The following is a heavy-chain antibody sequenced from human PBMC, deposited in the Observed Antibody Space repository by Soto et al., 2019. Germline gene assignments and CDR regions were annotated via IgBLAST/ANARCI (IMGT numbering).Heavy chain of an antibody. Sequence: ESLKISCKGSGYSFTSYWIGWVRQMPGKGLEWMGIIYPGDSDTRYSPSFQGQVTISADKSISTAYLQWSSLKASDTAMYYCARLGYYDSSGYYEENDAFDIWGQGTMVTVSS. V-gene: IGHV5-51*01. D-gene: IGHD3-22*01. CDR2: IYPGDSDT. CDR1: GYSFTSYW. J-gene: IGHJ3*02. CDR3: ARLGYYDSSGYYEENDAFDI.